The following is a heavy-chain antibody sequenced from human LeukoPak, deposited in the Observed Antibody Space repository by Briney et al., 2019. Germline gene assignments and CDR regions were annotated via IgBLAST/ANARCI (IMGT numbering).Heavy chain of an antibody. CDR2: INQDGSQK. D-gene: IGHD3-22*01. CDR3: ARSTKMGDY. CDR1: GFPFSSYW. Sequence: GGSLRLSCAASGFPFSSYWMNWVRQAPGKGLEWVANINQDGSQKYYVDSVKGRFTISRDNAKNSLYVQMNSLRAEDTAVYYCARSTKMGDYWGQGTLVTVSS. V-gene: IGHV3-7*04. J-gene: IGHJ4*02.